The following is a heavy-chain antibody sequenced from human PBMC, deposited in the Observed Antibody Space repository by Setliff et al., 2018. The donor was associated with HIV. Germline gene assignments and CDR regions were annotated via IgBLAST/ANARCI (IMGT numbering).Heavy chain of an antibody. CDR2: VYTSGSA. Sequence: SETLSLTCTVSGGSISSGGHYWNWIRQPAGRGLEWIGHVYTSGSASYNPPLESRVTISVDTSKNQFSLKLNSVTAADTAVYYCARHGNQWLVTIDYWGQGTLVTVSS. CDR3: ARHGNQWLVTIDY. J-gene: IGHJ4*02. V-gene: IGHV4-61*09. D-gene: IGHD6-19*01. CDR1: GGSISSGGHY.